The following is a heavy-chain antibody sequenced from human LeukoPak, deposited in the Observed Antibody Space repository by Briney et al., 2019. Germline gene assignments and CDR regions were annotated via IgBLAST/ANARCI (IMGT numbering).Heavy chain of an antibody. Sequence: PGGFLRLSCAASGFTFSNGWMSWVRQAPGKGLEWVGRIKSKSERGTTDYAAPVKGRFTISRDGSTNTVYLHMNSLKTEDTAVYFCTSNLYCSTSSCYTLDNWGQGTLVAVSP. CDR1: GFTFSNGW. D-gene: IGHD2-2*02. V-gene: IGHV3-15*01. CDR2: IKSKSERGTT. J-gene: IGHJ4*02. CDR3: TSNLYCSTSSCYTLDN.